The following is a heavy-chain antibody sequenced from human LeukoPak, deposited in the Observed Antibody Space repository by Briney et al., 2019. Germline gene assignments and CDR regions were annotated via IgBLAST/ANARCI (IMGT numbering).Heavy chain of an antibody. J-gene: IGHJ4*02. V-gene: IGHV4-59*01. CDR1: GGSISSYY. D-gene: IGHD6-19*01. Sequence: PSETLSLTCTVSGGSISSYYWSWIRQPPGKGLEWIGDIYYSGSTNYNPSLKSRVTISVDTSKNQFSLRLSSVTAADTAVYYCAREVPGIAVAGTPGFDYWGQGTLVTVSS. CDR2: IYYSGST. CDR3: AREVPGIAVAGTPGFDY.